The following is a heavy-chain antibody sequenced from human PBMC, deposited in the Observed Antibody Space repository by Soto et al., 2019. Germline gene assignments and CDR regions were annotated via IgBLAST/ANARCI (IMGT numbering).Heavy chain of an antibody. CDR1: AASFSKYY. CDR3: ASVTFGGVVLAH. D-gene: IGHD3-16*01. J-gene: IGHJ4*02. CDR2: IYFNGNT. V-gene: IGHV4-59*13. Sequence: SETRSLTCTVSAASFSKYYWSWIRQPPGKGLEWIGYIYFNGNTNYNPSLKRRVTISVDTSKKQISLNLTSVTDADTAVYFCASVTFGGVVLAHWGQGTLVTVS.